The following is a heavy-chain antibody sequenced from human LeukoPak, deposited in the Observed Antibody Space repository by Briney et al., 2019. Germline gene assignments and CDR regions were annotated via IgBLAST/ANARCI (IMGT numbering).Heavy chain of an antibody. D-gene: IGHD2-15*01. CDR3: ARGRRGYCSGGSCYQPTYYYYMDV. V-gene: IGHV4-34*01. CDR2: INHSGST. J-gene: IGHJ6*03. CDR1: GGSFSGYY. Sequence: SETLSLTCAVYGGSFSGYYWSWIRQPPGKGLEWIGEINHSGSTNYNLSLKSRVTISVDTSKNQFSLKLSSVTAADTAVHYCARGRRGYCSGGSCYQPTYYYYMDVWGKGTTVTVSS.